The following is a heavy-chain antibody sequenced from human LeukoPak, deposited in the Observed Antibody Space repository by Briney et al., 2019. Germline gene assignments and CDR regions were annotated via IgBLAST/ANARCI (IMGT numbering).Heavy chain of an antibody. CDR1: GFTFSSYG. CDR2: TSYDGSNK. Sequence: GRSLRLSCAASGFTFSSYGMHWVRQAPGKGLEWVAVTSYDGSNKYYADSVKGRFTISRDNSKNTLYLQMNSLGAEDTAVYYCAKLAVASVHYGMDVWGQGTTVTVSS. CDR3: AKLAVASVHYGMDV. D-gene: IGHD6-19*01. J-gene: IGHJ6*02. V-gene: IGHV3-30*18.